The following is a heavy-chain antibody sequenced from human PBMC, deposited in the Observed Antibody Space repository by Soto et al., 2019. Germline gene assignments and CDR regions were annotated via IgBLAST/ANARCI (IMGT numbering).Heavy chain of an antibody. CDR2: IYSGGST. V-gene: IGHV3-53*01. J-gene: IGHJ6*02. Sequence: PGGSLRLSCAAPGFTVSSNYMSWVRQAPGKGLEWVSAIYSGGSTYYADSVKGRFTISRDNSKNTLYLQMNSLRAEDTAVYYCARDLGYYYDSSGFGPWDDCDGMDVWGQGTTVTVSS. CDR3: ARDLGYYYDSSGFGPWDDCDGMDV. CDR1: GFTVSSNY. D-gene: IGHD3-22*01.